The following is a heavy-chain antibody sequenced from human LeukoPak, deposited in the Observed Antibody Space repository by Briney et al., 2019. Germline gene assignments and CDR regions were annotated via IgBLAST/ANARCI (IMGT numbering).Heavy chain of an antibody. CDR1: GYTFTGYY. D-gene: IGHD5/OR15-5a*01. J-gene: IGHJ5*01. CDR3: TIHSVRKPPTNWFDT. CDR2: INPNSGGT. V-gene: IGHV1-2*02. Sequence: ASVKVTCKASGYTFTGYYMHWVRQAPGQGLEWMGWINPNSGGTNYAQKFQGRVTMTRDTSIRTAYMELSRLSSDVRAVYYCTIHSVRKPPTNWFDTRGDRTLVTVSS.